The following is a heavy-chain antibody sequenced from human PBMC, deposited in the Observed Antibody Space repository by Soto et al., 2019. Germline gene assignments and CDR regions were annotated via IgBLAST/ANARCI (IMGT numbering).Heavy chain of an antibody. CDR2: IIPIFGTA. J-gene: IGHJ4*02. V-gene: IGHV1-69*13. Sequence: ASVKVSCKASGGTFSSYAISWVRQAPGQGREWMGGIIPIFGTANYAQKFQGRVTITADESTSTAYMELSSLRSEDTAVYYCAGHGYEYYFDYWGQGTLVTVSS. CDR1: GGTFSSYA. D-gene: IGHD5-18*01. CDR3: AGHGYEYYFDY.